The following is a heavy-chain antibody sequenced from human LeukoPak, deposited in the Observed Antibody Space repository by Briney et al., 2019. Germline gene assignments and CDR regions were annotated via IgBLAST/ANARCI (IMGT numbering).Heavy chain of an antibody. J-gene: IGHJ6*03. CDR3: AKDGYDYYYYYMDV. CDR1: GFTFSSYA. Sequence: PGGSLRLSCAASGFTFSSYAMSWVRQAPGEGLEWVSPISGSGGTTYYANSVKGRFTISRDNSKTTLYLQINSLRTQATAVYYGAKDGYDYYYYYMDVWGRGTAVTVSS. CDR2: ISGSGGTT. D-gene: IGHD1-1*01. V-gene: IGHV3-23*01.